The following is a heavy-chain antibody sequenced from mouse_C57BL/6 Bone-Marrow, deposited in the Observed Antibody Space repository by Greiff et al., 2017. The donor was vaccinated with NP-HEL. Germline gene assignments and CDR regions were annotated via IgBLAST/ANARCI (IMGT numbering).Heavy chain of an antibody. D-gene: IGHD4-1*01. CDR2: ISGGGGNT. V-gene: IGHV5-9*01. Sequence: EVKLMESGGGLVKPGGSLKLSCAASGFTFSSYTMSWVRQTPEKRLEWVATISGGGGNTYYPDSVKGRFTISRDNAKNTLYLQMSSLRSEDTALYYCARHLTGVPFDYWGQGTTLTVSS. CDR3: ARHLTGVPFDY. CDR1: GFTFSSYT. J-gene: IGHJ2*01.